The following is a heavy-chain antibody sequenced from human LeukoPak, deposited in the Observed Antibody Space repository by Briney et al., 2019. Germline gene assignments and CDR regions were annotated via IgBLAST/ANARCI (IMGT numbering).Heavy chain of an antibody. CDR3: ARYYDSSGYWSTGHFDY. D-gene: IGHD3-22*01. V-gene: IGHV4-61*01. CDR1: GDSVSGISFY. Sequence: VKPSETLSLTCSVSGDSVSGISFYWSWIRQPPGKGLQYIGYIQYSGSTNYNPSLKSRVTISVDTSKNQFSLKLSSVTAADTAVYYCARYYDSSGYWSTGHFDYGGQGTLVTVSS. CDR2: IQYSGST. J-gene: IGHJ4*02.